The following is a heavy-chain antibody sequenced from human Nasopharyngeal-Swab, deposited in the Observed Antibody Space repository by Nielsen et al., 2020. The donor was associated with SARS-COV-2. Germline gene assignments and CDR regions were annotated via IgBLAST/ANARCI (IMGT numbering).Heavy chain of an antibody. CDR3: SRSPVAGIYYFDY. D-gene: IGHD6-19*01. CDR2: IIPIFGTA. V-gene: IGHV1-69*13. Sequence: SVKVSCKASGGTFSSYAISWVRQAPGQGLEWMGGIIPIFGTANYAQKFQGRVTITADEPTSTAYMEQSNLRSEDTAVYYCSRSPVAGIYYFDYWGQGTLVTVSS. CDR1: GGTFSSYA. J-gene: IGHJ4*02.